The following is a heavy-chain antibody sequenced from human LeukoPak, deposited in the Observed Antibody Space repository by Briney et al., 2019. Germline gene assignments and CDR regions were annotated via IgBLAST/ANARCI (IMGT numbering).Heavy chain of an antibody. CDR3: ASMKVPAATNQTPYFDY. J-gene: IGHJ4*02. D-gene: IGHD2-2*01. Sequence: ASVKVSCKASGYTFTSYYMHWVRPAPGQGLAWMGIINPSGGSTSYAQKFQGRVTMTRDTSTSTVYMELSRLRSDDTAVYYCASMKVPAATNQTPYFDYWGQGTLVTVSS. CDR2: INPSGGST. V-gene: IGHV1-46*01. CDR1: GYTFTSYY.